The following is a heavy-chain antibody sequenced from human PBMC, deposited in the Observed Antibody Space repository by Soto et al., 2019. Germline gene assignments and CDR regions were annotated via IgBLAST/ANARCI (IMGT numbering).Heavy chain of an antibody. CDR3: AKGSIEYSASVDH. J-gene: IGHJ4*02. V-gene: IGHV3-23*01. D-gene: IGHD5-12*01. Sequence: EVQLLESGGDLVQPGGSLRLACAASGFSFSSYAMVWVRQAPGKGLEWVSVISARGGSSYFADSLNGRFTISRDNSKNVLSLEMNSMRAEDTAIYFCAKGSIEYSASVDHGGQGTLVRVSS. CDR2: ISARGGSS. CDR1: GFSFSSYA.